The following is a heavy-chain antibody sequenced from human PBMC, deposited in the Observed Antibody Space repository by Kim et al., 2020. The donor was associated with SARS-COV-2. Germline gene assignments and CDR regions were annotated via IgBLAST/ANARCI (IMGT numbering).Heavy chain of an antibody. J-gene: IGHJ4*02. D-gene: IGHD3-22*01. CDR1: GYSFTSYW. V-gene: IGHV5-51*01. Sequence: GESLKISCQGSGYSFTSYWIGWVRQMPGKGLEWMGIIYPGDSDTRYSPSFQGQVTISADKSISTAYLQWSSLKASDTAMYYCATRGGYYDSSGYYRGFDYWGQGTLVTVSS. CDR3: ATRGGYYDSSGYYRGFDY. CDR2: IYPGDSDT.